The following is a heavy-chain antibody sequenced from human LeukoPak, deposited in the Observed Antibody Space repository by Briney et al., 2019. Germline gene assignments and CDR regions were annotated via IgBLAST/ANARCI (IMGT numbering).Heavy chain of an antibody. CDR2: IIPIFATA. CDR3: ATGAGAYDYGGKEIDY. V-gene: IGHV1-69*06. D-gene: IGHD4-23*01. J-gene: IGHJ4*02. CDR1: GGTFSSYA. Sequence: ASVKVSCKYSGGTFSSYAISWVRPAPGQRLEWMGRIIPIFATANYAQKFQGRVTITADKSTSTAYMELSSLRSEDTAVYYCATGAGAYDYGGKEIDYWGQGTLVTVSS.